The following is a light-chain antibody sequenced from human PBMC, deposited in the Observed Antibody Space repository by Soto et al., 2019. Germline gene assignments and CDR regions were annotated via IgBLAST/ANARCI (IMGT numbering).Light chain of an antibody. CDR2: EVS. J-gene: IGLJ1*01. V-gene: IGLV2-14*01. Sequence: QSALPQPASVSGSPGQSITISCTGTSSDVGRYKYVSWYQQHPGKAPKLMIYEVSNRPSGVSNRFSGSKSGNTASLTISGLQAEDEADYYCSSYTTSTTLVFGTGTTVTVL. CDR3: SSYTTSTTLV. CDR1: SSDVGRYKY.